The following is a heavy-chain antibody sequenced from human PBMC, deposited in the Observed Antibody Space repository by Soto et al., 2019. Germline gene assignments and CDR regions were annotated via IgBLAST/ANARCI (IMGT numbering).Heavy chain of an antibody. CDR1: GGSISSSSYY. J-gene: IGHJ6*02. Sequence: SETLSLTCTVSGGSISSSSYYWGWIRQPPGKGLEWIGSIYYSGSTYYNPSLKSRVTISVDTSKNQFSLKLSSVTAADTAVYYCARQEGLEPRLPNGRHYYYYGMDVWGQGTTVTVSS. CDR2: IYYSGST. V-gene: IGHV4-39*01. D-gene: IGHD1-1*01. CDR3: ARQEGLEPRLPNGRHYYYYGMDV.